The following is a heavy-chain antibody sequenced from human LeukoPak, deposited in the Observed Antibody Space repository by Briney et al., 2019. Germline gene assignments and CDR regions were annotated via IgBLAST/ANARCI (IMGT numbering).Heavy chain of an antibody. V-gene: IGHV3-23*01. D-gene: IGHD4-17*01. CDR3: ARWTTNFDY. J-gene: IGHJ4*02. CDR1: GFTFSSYA. CDR2: ISGSGGST. Sequence: GGSLRLSCAASGFTFSSYAMSWVRQAPGKGLEWVSHISGSGGSTYYADSVKGRFTISRDNSENTVYLQMNSLRAEDTAVYYCARWTTNFDYWGQGTLVTVSS.